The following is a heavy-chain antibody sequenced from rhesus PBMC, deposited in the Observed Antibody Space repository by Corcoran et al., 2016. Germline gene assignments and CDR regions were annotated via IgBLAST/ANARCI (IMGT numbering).Heavy chain of an antibody. J-gene: IGHJ5-2*02. D-gene: IGHD2-2*01. CDR1: GFTFSSSG. V-gene: IGHV3S5*01. CDR3: VKGLYMGYCTSTTCYGSLDV. CDR2: LRNGGGSK. Sequence: EVHLVESGGGLVQPGGSLRLSCAASGFTFSSSGMSWVRQAPGKGLEWVSSLRNGGGSKYYAESVKGRFTISRDNSKNTLSLQMNSLRAEDTAVYYCVKGLYMGYCTSTTCYGSLDVWGRGVLVTVSS.